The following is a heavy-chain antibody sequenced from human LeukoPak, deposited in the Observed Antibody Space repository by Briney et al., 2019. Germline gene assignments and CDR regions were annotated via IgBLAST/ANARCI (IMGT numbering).Heavy chain of an antibody. CDR2: INHSGST. Sequence: PSETLSLTCAVYGGSFSGYYGSWIRQPPGKGLEYIGEINHSGSTNYNPSLKSRVTISVDTSENQFSLKVSSVTAADTAVYYCAREGMPNYYYSYYMDVWGKGTTVTVSS. V-gene: IGHV4-34*01. J-gene: IGHJ6*03. CDR3: AREGMPNYYYSYYMDV. CDR1: GGSFSGYY. D-gene: IGHD2-2*01.